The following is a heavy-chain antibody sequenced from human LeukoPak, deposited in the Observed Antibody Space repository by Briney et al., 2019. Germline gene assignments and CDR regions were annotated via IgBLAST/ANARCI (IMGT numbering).Heavy chain of an antibody. CDR1: GFTFSSYS. J-gene: IGHJ6*03. D-gene: IGHD3-10*01. CDR3: ARGGSLWFGELLPPYYYMDV. Sequence: PGGSLRLSCAASGFTFSSYSMNWVRQAPEKGLEWVSSISSSSSYIYYADSVMGRFTISRDNAKNSLYLQMNSLRAEDTAVYYCARGGSLWFGELLPPYYYMDVWGKGTTVTVSS. V-gene: IGHV3-21*01. CDR2: ISSSSSYI.